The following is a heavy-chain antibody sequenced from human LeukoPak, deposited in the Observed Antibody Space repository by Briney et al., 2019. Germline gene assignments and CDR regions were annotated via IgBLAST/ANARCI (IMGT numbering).Heavy chain of an antibody. V-gene: IGHV3-23*01. CDR1: GSTFSSYA. CDR2: ISGSGGST. CDR3: AKDRITIFGVVDNSFDY. J-gene: IGHJ4*02. D-gene: IGHD3-3*01. Sequence: GGSLRLSCAASGSTFSSYAMSWVRQAPGKGLEWVSAISGSGGSTYYADSVKGRFTISRDNSKNTLYLQMNSLRAEDTAVYYCAKDRITIFGVVDNSFDYWGQGTLVTVSS.